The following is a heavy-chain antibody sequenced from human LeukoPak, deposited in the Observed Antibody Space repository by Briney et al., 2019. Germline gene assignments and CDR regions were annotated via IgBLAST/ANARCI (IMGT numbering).Heavy chain of an antibody. D-gene: IGHD1-7*01. CDR2: FDPEDSET. J-gene: IGHJ4*02. CDR1: GYTLTELS. CDR3: AIPYRYNWNSMDY. Sequence: GASVKVSCKVSGYTLTELSMHWVRQAPGKGLEWMGGFDPEDSETIYAQKFQGRVTMTEDTSTDTAYMELSSLRSEDTAVYYCAIPYRYNWNSMDYWGQGTLVTVSS. V-gene: IGHV1-24*01.